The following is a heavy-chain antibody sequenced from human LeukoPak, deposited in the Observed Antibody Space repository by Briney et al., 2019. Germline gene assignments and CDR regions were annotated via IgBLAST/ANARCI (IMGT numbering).Heavy chain of an antibody. CDR2: IHWYDDK. CDR1: GFSLSNSGVG. Sequence: SGPTLVNPTQTLTLTCTFSGFSLSNSGVGVGWVRQPPGKALEWLALIHWYDDKRYRPSLKSRLTFSQETSKNQVVVTMTNMDPVDRATYCGAHSENTALVHDAFDIWGQGTMVTVSS. D-gene: IGHD5-18*01. CDR3: AHSENTALVHDAFDI. J-gene: IGHJ3*02. V-gene: IGHV2-5*01.